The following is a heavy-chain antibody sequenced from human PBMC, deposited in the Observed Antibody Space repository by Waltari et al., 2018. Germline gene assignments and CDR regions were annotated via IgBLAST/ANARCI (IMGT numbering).Heavy chain of an antibody. Sequence: QAQLLQSGAEGKMPGASVWSSCKAAGYTCPNFGISWVRQAPGQGLEWMGWISAYNSHTNYAQNLQGRVSMTIDTSTRTVYMELRSLRSDDTAVYYCARLFYGSGTYDGWFDPWGQGTLVTVSS. J-gene: IGHJ5*02. CDR2: ISAYNSHT. CDR1: GYTCPNFG. CDR3: ARLFYGSGTYDGWFDP. V-gene: IGHV1-18*01. D-gene: IGHD3-10*01.